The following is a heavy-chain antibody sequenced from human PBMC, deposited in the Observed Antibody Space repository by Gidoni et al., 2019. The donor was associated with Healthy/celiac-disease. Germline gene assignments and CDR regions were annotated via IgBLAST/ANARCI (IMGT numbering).Heavy chain of an antibody. CDR1: GYSLSSGYY. V-gene: IGHV4-38-2*02. J-gene: IGHJ4*02. CDR3: ARDGAGTGITGRSFDY. Sequence: QVQLQESGPGLVKPSETLSLTCAVSGYSLSSGYYWGWIRQPPGKGLEWIGSIYHSGSTYYNPSLKSRVTISVDTSKNQFSLKLSSVTAADTAVYYCARDGAGTGITGRSFDYWGQGTLVTVSS. D-gene: IGHD1-20*01. CDR2: IYHSGST.